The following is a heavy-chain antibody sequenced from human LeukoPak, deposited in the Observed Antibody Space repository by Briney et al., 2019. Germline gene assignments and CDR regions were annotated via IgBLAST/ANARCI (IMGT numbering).Heavy chain of an antibody. CDR1: GGSFSGYY. V-gene: IGHV4-34*01. D-gene: IGHD3-22*01. CDR2: INHSGST. Sequence: SETLSLTCAVYGGSFSGYYWSWIRQPPGKGLEWIGEINHSGSTNYNPSLKSRVTISVDTSKNQFSLKLSSVTAADTAVYYCARGAGGYALDWGQGTLVTVSS. CDR3: ARGAGGYALD. J-gene: IGHJ4*02.